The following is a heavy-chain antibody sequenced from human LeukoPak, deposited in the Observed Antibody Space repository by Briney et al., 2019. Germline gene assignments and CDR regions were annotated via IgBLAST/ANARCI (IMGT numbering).Heavy chain of an antibody. CDR3: ARDASGYFDY. V-gene: IGHV3-74*01. Sequence: GGSLRLSCAASGFTFSSYSMNWVRQAPGKGLVWVSRINSDGTSTTYADSVKGRFTISRDNAKNTLYLQMNSLRAEDTAVYYCARDASGYFDYWGQGTLVTVSS. J-gene: IGHJ4*02. D-gene: IGHD3-22*01. CDR1: GFTFSSYS. CDR2: INSDGTST.